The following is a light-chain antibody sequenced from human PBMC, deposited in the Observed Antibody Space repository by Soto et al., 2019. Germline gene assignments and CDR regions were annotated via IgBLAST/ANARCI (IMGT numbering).Light chain of an antibody. CDR1: SSDVGGSNY. J-gene: IGLJ1*01. CDR2: DVT. V-gene: IGLV2-11*01. CDR3: CSYAGNYTYV. Sequence: QSALTQPRSVSGSPGQSVTISCTGTSSDVGGSNYVSWYQQYPGKVPKHKIYDVTKRPSGVPDRFSGSKSANTASLTISGLQAEDEADYYCCSYAGNYTYVFGTVTKLTVL.